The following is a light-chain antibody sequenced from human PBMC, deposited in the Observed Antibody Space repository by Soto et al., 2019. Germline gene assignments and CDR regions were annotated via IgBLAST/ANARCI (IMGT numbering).Light chain of an antibody. V-gene: IGKV3-20*01. CDR1: QSVSSSY. Sequence: EIVLTHSPGTLSLSPLEIATLSFSSSQSVSSSYLAWYQQKPGQAPRLLIYGASSRATGIPDRFSGSGSGTDSTLTISRLEPEDFAVYYCQQYGSSLTWKFGQGTKVDIK. CDR3: QQYGSSLTWK. J-gene: IGKJ1*01. CDR2: GAS.